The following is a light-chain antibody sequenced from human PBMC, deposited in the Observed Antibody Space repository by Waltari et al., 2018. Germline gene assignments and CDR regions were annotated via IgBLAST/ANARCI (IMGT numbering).Light chain of an antibody. J-gene: IGLJ2*01. CDR3: CSYAGSGTLDVV. Sequence: QSALTQPAPGSGSPGQSITLSCPGASSDFGRYNLVSWYQQHPGKAPKVMIYEVTKRPSGVSDRFSGSRSGNTASLTISGLQPEDEADYYCCSYAGSGTLDVVFGGGTKLTVL. V-gene: IGLV2-23*02. CDR1: SSDFGRYNL. CDR2: EVT.